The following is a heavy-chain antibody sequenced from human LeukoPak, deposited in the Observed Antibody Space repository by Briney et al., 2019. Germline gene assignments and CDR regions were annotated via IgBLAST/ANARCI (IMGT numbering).Heavy chain of an antibody. CDR3: ARQGGSSREYFQH. Sequence: SETLSLTCTVSGGSISSYYWSWIRQPPGKGLEWIGYIYYSGSTNYNPPLKSRVTISVDTSKNQFSLKLSSVTAADTAVYYCARQGGSSREYFQHWGQGTLVTVSS. CDR1: GGSISSYY. V-gene: IGHV4-59*08. D-gene: IGHD6-13*01. CDR2: IYYSGST. J-gene: IGHJ1*01.